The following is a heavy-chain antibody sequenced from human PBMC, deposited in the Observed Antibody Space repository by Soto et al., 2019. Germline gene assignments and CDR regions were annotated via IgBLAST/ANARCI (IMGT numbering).Heavy chain of an antibody. CDR3: ARDGARPAKLDY. V-gene: IGHV4-34*01. CDR1: DGSFSDYY. CDR2: INHGGST. Sequence: ASETLSLTCSVEDGSFSDYYWSCSRKPPGKGLEWIGEINHGGSTNYNPSLKSRVTISVDTSKDQFSLKLSSVTAADTAVSYCARDGARPAKLDYWGQGTLVTVSS. D-gene: IGHD3-10*01. J-gene: IGHJ4*02.